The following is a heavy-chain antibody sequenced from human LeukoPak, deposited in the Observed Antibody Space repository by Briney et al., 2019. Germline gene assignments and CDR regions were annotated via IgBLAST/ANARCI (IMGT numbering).Heavy chain of an antibody. D-gene: IGHD5-18*01. J-gene: IGHJ3*02. CDR3: ARGYSYGLPGAFDI. CDR1: GGSIFSSNSY. Sequence: SETLSLTCTVSGGSIFSSNSYWGWIRQPPGKGLEWIGSIYYSGNTYYNASLKGRVTISVDTSKNQFSLKLSSVTAADTAVYYCARGYSYGLPGAFDIWGQGTMVTVSS. CDR2: IYYSGNT. V-gene: IGHV4-39*01.